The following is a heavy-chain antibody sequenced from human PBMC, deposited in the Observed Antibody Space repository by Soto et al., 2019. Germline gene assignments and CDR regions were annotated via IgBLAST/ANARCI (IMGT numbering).Heavy chain of an antibody. Sequence: QVQLVQSGAEVKKPGASVKVSCKASGYTFTSYGISWVRQAPGQGLEWMGWISAYNGNTNYAQKLQGRVTMTTDTSTSTAYMELRSLRSDGTAVYYCARDLAIQGYCSGGSCPLFDYWGQGTLVTVSS. CDR3: ARDLAIQGYCSGGSCPLFDY. D-gene: IGHD2-15*01. J-gene: IGHJ4*02. CDR2: ISAYNGNT. V-gene: IGHV1-18*01. CDR1: GYTFTSYG.